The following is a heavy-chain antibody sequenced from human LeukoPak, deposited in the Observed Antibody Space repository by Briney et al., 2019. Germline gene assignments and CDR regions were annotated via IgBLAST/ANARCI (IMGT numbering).Heavy chain of an antibody. Sequence: PSETLSLTCTVSGESISGFYWNWIRQPPGKGLEWIGYIYYSGSTNYNPSLKSRVTISIDTSKNQFSLRLSSVTAADTAVYYCARRVYNWFDPWGQGTLVTVSS. V-gene: IGHV4-59*08. CDR1: GESISGFY. CDR3: ARRVYNWFDP. J-gene: IGHJ5*02. D-gene: IGHD6-13*01. CDR2: IYYSGST.